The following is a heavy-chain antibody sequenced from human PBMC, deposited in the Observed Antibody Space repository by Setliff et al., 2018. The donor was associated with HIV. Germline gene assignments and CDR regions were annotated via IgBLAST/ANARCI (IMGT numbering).Heavy chain of an antibody. CDR1: GDTFTNYL. V-gene: IGHV1-46*01. J-gene: IGHJ6*01. CDR2: INLSSGST. D-gene: IGHD3-22*01. CDR3: ARDRSSGLSFYYGMDV. Sequence: ASVKVSCKASGDTFTNYLMHWVRQAPGQGLEWMGIINLSSGSTTYAQTFQGKVTMTRDTSTSTVYVELSSLRSEDTAVYYCARDRSSGLSFYYGMDVWGPGTMVTVSS.